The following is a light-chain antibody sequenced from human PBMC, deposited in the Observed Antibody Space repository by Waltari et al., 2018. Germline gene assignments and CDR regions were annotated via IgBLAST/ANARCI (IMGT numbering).Light chain of an antibody. V-gene: IGKV1D-12*01. CDR3: QQANTFPPGVT. CDR1: QDIGNW. J-gene: IGKJ4*01. CDR2: AAS. Sequence: DIQMTQSPSSVSASVGDRINITCRASQDIGNWLAWYQQKPGTAPKLLIYAASRLQRGVPARFSGSGFGTDFTLTIVSLQPEDFATYFCQQANTFPPGVTFSGGTKVEI.